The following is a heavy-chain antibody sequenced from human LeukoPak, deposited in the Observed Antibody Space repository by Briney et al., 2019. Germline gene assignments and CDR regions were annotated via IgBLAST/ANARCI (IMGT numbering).Heavy chain of an antibody. V-gene: IGHV3-23*01. Sequence: GGSLRLSCTASGFTFGDYAMSWFRQAPGKGLEWVSAISGSGGSTYYADSVKGRFTISRDNSKNTLYLQMNSLRAEDTAVYYCAKDTKVRRKIAVAGYYFDYWGQGTLVTVSS. D-gene: IGHD6-19*01. CDR2: ISGSGGST. CDR3: AKDTKVRRKIAVAGYYFDY. CDR1: GFTFGDYA. J-gene: IGHJ4*02.